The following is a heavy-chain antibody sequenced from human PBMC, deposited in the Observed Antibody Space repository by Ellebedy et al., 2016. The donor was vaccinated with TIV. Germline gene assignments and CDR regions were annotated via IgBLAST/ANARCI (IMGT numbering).Heavy chain of an antibody. V-gene: IGHV1-18*04. J-gene: IGHJ4*02. CDR3: ATNRAVGGPADY. Sequence: ASVKVSCKASGYTFTSYGISWVRQAPGQGLEWMGWISAYNGNTNYAQKFQGRVTLTADRSTSTAYMELSSLRSEDTAVYYCATNRAVGGPADYWGQGTLVTVSS. CDR2: ISAYNGNT. D-gene: IGHD6-19*01. CDR1: GYTFTSYG.